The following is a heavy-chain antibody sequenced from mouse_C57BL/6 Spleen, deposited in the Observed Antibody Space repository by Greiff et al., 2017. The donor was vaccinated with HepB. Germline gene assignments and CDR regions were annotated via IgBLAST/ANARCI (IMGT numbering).Heavy chain of an antibody. CDR3: ASGDYSKFDY. D-gene: IGHD2-5*01. Sequence: VQLQQSGAELVRPGASVKLSCKASGYTFTDYYINWVKQRPGQGLEWIARIYPGSGNTYYNEKFKGKATLTAEKSSSTAYMQLSSLTSKDSAVYFCASGDYSKFDYWGQGTTLTVSS. CDR1: GYTFTDYY. V-gene: IGHV1-76*01. J-gene: IGHJ2*01. CDR2: IYPGSGNT.